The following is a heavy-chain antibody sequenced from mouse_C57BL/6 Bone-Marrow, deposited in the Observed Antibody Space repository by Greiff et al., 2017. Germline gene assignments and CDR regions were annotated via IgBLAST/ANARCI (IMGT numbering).Heavy chain of an antibody. CDR2: IHPNSGST. V-gene: IGHV1-64*01. Sequence: QVQLQQPGAELVKPGASVKLSCTASGYNFTSYWMHWVKQRPGQGLEWIGMIHPNSGSTNYNEQFKSKATMTVDKSSSTAYMQLSSLTSVDSAVYYGARVRCSPRYWYFDVWGTGTTVTVSS. CDR1: GYNFTSYW. CDR3: ARVRCSPRYWYFDV. J-gene: IGHJ1*03. D-gene: IGHD1-1*01.